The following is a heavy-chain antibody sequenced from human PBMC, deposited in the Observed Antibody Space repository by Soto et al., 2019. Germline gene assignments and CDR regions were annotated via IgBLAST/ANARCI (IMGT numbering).Heavy chain of an antibody. J-gene: IGHJ4*02. Sequence: PSETLSLTCSLSGGSVSDKTYYWSWIRQPPGKRLEWIGYAYYSGTTNYNPSLKSRATISVDLSKNRFSLRLSSVTTADTALYYCARTTAVPNTLRSRYFFDYWGQGTLVTVSS. V-gene: IGHV4-61*01. CDR3: ARTTAVPNTLRSRYFFDY. CDR2: AYYSGTT. D-gene: IGHD4-17*01. CDR1: GGSVSDKTYY.